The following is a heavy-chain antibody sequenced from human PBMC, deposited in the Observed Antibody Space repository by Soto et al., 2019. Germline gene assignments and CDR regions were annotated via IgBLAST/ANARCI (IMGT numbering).Heavy chain of an antibody. CDR3: ARRYGSFFDI. D-gene: IGHD3-10*01. J-gene: IGHJ3*02. CDR2: IYYSGST. Sequence: SETLSLTCTVSGFSISSYYWSWIRQPPGKGLEWIGYIYYSGSTNYNPSLKSRVTISVDTSKNQFSLKLSSVTAADTAVYYCARRYGSFFDIWGQGTMVTVSS. CDR1: GFSISSYY. V-gene: IGHV4-59*08.